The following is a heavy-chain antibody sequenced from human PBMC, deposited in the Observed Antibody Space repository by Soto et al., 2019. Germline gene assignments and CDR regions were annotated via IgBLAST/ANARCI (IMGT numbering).Heavy chain of an antibody. CDR3: ARDAEASGWYHYGFDV. CDR1: GFTLSSYW. V-gene: IGHV3-7*01. Sequence: EVQLVESGGGLVQPGGSLRLSCAASGFTLSSYWMNWVRQAPGKGLERVANIKQDGSEKYYVDSVKGRFFISRDNAKNSLYLQLNSLRAEDPAVYYCARDAEASGWYHYGFDVWGQGTLVTVAS. D-gene: IGHD6-19*01. CDR2: IKQDGSEK. J-gene: IGHJ6*02.